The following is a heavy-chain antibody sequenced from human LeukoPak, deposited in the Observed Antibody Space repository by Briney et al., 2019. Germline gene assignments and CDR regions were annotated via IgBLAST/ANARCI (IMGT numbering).Heavy chain of an antibody. V-gene: IGHV3-30*02. Sequence: PGGSLRLSCAASGFTFSSYGMSWARQTPGKGLEWVAYIQYDGSNAQYADSVKGRFSISRDSSKNILYLQMNSLRAEDTAVYYCAKDRCSNGVGCYYYYMDVWGKGTTVTNSS. J-gene: IGHJ6*03. D-gene: IGHD2-8*01. CDR1: GFTFSSYG. CDR2: IQYDGSNA. CDR3: AKDRCSNGVGCYYYYMDV.